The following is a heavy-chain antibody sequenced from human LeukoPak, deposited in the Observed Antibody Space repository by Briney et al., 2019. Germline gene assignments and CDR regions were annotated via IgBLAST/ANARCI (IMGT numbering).Heavy chain of an antibody. J-gene: IGHJ4*02. Sequence: PGGSLRLSCAASGFTFSSYAMSWVRQAPGKGLEWVSAISDSGSSTYYADSVKGRFTISRDNSKNTLYLQMNSLRAEDTAVYYCANTAVTTISPLYWGQGTLVTVSS. CDR2: ISDSGSST. D-gene: IGHD4-17*01. CDR1: GFTFSSYA. V-gene: IGHV3-23*01. CDR3: ANTAVTTISPLY.